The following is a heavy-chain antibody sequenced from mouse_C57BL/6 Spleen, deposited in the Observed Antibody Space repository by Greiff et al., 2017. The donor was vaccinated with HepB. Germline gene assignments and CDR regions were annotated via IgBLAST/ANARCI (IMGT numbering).Heavy chain of an antibody. V-gene: IGHV1-76*01. D-gene: IGHD1-1*01. CDR3: ARDGSSSAWFAY. CDR1: GYTFTDYY. J-gene: IGHJ3*01. CDR2: IYPGSGNT. Sequence: VQLQQSGAELVRPEASVKLSCKASGYTFTDYYINWVKQRPGQGLEWIARIYPGSGNTYYNEKFKGKATLTAEKSSSTAYMQLSSLTSEDSAVYFCARDGSSSAWFAYWGQGTLVTVSA.